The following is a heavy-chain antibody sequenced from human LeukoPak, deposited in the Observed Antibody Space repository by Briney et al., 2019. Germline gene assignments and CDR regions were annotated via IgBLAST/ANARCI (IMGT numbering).Heavy chain of an antibody. CDR1: GGFISSSSYY. Sequence: SETLSLTRTVSGGFISSSSYYWGWIRQPPGKGLEWIGSIYYSGSTYYNPSLKSRVTISVDTSKNQFSLKLSSVTAADTAVYYCARQELRLLEWLRYFDYWGQGTLVTVSS. CDR2: IYYSGST. CDR3: ARQELRLLEWLRYFDY. D-gene: IGHD3-3*01. J-gene: IGHJ4*02. V-gene: IGHV4-39*01.